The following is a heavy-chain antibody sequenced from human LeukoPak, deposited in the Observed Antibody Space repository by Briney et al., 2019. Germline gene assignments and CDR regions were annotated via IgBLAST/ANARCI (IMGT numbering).Heavy chain of an antibody. CDR1: GFTFSSYW. D-gene: IGHD2-15*01. CDR3: AKEARWRWYYFDY. J-gene: IGHJ4*02. Sequence: PGGSLRLSCAASGFTFSSYWMSWVRQAPGKGLEWVANIKQDGSEKYYVDSVKGRFTISRDNAKNSLYLQMNSLRAEDTAVYYCAKEARWRWYYFDYWGQGTLVTVSS. CDR2: IKQDGSEK. V-gene: IGHV3-7*01.